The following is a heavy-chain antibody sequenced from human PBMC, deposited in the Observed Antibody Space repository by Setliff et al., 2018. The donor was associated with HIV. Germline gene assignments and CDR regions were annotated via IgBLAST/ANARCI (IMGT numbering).Heavy chain of an antibody. D-gene: IGHD1-26*01. J-gene: IGHJ4*02. CDR1: GYIFSTYW. CDR3: ARLGGIVGPTYFGY. V-gene: IGHV5-51*01. CDR2: VFPGDSDT. Sequence: GESLKISCKVSGYIFSTYWIGWVRQMPGKGLEWMGIVFPGDSDTIYSPSFQGQVTISADKSSNSAYLQWSSLKASDSAMYYCARLGGIVGPTYFGYWGQGTLVTVSS.